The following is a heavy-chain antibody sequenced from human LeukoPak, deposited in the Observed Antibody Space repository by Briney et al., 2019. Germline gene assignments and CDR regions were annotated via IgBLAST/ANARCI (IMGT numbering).Heavy chain of an antibody. J-gene: IGHJ4*02. CDR1: GFSFSSFF. V-gene: IGHV3-15*01. Sequence: GGSLKLSCAASGFSFSSFFLNWVRLTPGKGLEWVGRIKSKTDGGTTDYAAPVKGRFTISRDDSKNTLYLQMNSLKTEDTAVYYCTTDDYGDYWGQGTLVTVSS. CDR2: IKSKTDGGTT. CDR3: TTDDYGDY.